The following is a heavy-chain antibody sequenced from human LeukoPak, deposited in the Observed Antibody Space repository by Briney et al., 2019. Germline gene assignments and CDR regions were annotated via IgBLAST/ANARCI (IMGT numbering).Heavy chain of an antibody. Sequence: GASVKVSCKASGYTITSYVIHWVRQAPGQRLEWMGWINAGNGNTKYSQEFQDRVTITRDTSASTVYMELSSLRSGDMAVYYCARARYETRIWPKSRYDYYHYMDVWGKGTTVTVSS. CDR1: GYTITSYV. J-gene: IGHJ6*03. CDR2: INAGNGNT. V-gene: IGHV1-3*03. D-gene: IGHD2-15*01. CDR3: ARARYETRIWPKSRYDYYHYMDV.